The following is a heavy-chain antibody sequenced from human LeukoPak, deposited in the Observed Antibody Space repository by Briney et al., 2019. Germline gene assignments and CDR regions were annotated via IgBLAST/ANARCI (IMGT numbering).Heavy chain of an antibody. J-gene: IGHJ4*02. Sequence: ASVKVSCKASGYTFTSYDINWVRQATGQGLEWMGWMNPNSGNTGYAQKLQGRVTITRNTSISTAYMELSSLRSEDTAVYYCARGLAVAGTNDDYWGQGTLVTVSS. V-gene: IGHV1-8*03. D-gene: IGHD6-19*01. CDR3: ARGLAVAGTNDDY. CDR2: MNPNSGNT. CDR1: GYTFTSYD.